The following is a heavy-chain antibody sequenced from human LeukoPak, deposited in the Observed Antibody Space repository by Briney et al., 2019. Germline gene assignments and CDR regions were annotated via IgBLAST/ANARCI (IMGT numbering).Heavy chain of an antibody. J-gene: IGHJ6*02. V-gene: IGHV3-23*01. CDR1: GFTFSSYA. CDR3: QPAVVPAAIPLLMDV. Sequence: GGSLRLSCAASGFTFSSYAMSWVRQAPGKGLEWVSAISGSGGSTYYADSVKGRFTISRDNSKNTLYLQMNSLRAEDTAVYYCQPAVVPAAIPLLMDVWGQGTTVTVSS. CDR2: ISGSGGST. D-gene: IGHD2-2*02.